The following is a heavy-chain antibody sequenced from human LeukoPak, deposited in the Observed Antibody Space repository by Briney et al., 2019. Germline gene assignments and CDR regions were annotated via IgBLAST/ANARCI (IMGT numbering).Heavy chain of an antibody. Sequence: SETLSLTCTVSGGSISSYYWSWIRQPPGKGLEWIGYIYYSGSTNYNPSPKSRVTISVDTSKNQFSLKLSSVTAADTAVYYCARDRNAYKSYGSGSYSAGEFDPWGQGTLVTVSS. CDR1: GGSISSYY. CDR3: ARDRNAYKSYGSGSYSAGEFDP. J-gene: IGHJ5*02. D-gene: IGHD3-10*01. V-gene: IGHV4-59*12. CDR2: IYYSGST.